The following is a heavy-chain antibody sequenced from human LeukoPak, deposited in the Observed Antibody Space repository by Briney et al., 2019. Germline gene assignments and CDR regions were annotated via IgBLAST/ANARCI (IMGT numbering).Heavy chain of an antibody. D-gene: IGHD4-23*01. V-gene: IGHV3-23*01. Sequence: GGSLRLSCAASGFTFSNYAMNWVRQAPGKGLQWVSSISGSGGNTYYADSVKGRFTISRDNSKNTLYLQMNSLRAEDTAVYYCARDWASYGGTDDYWGQGTLVTVSS. CDR1: GFTFSNYA. CDR2: ISGSGGNT. CDR3: ARDWASYGGTDDY. J-gene: IGHJ4*02.